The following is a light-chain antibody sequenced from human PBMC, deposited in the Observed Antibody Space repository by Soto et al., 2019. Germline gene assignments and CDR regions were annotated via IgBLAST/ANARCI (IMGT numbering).Light chain of an antibody. Sequence: EIVMTQSPATLSVSPGGRATLSCRASQSISDTLAWYQQKPGQAPRLLIHGASTRATSFPARFSGSGSGTDFTLTISSLQSEDFATYYCQQSYSIPWTFGQGTKVEIK. CDR1: QSISDT. J-gene: IGKJ1*01. V-gene: IGKV3-15*01. CDR2: GAS. CDR3: QQSYSIPWT.